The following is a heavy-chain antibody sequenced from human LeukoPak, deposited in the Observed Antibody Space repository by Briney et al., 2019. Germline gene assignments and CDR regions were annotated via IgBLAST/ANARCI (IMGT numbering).Heavy chain of an antibody. Sequence: ASVKVSCKASGYTFTGYYMHWVRQAPGQGLEWMGWINPNSGGTNYAQKFQGRVTMTRDTSISTAYMELSRLRSDDTAVYYCARVRVWTAGGVAFDIWGQGTMVTVSS. D-gene: IGHD2-8*02. V-gene: IGHV1-2*02. CDR2: INPNSGGT. CDR1: GYTFTGYY. J-gene: IGHJ3*02. CDR3: ARVRVWTAGGVAFDI.